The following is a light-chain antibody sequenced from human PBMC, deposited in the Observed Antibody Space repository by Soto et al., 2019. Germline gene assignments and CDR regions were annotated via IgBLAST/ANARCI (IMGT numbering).Light chain of an antibody. Sequence: QSVLTQPPSASGTPGQRVTIPCSGSSSNIGSNTVNRYQQLPGTAPKLLIYSNNQPPSGVPDRFSGSKSGTSASLAISGLQSEDEADYYCAAWDDSLNGDVVFGGGTKLTVL. CDR2: SNN. CDR3: AAWDDSLNGDVV. J-gene: IGLJ2*01. V-gene: IGLV1-44*01. CDR1: SSNIGSNT.